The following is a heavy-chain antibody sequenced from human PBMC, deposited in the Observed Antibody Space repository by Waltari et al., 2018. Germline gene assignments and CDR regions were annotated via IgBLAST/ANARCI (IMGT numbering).Heavy chain of an antibody. CDR1: EFTFSSYA. J-gene: IGHJ6*02. V-gene: IGHV3-30*04. Sequence: QVQLVESGGGVVQTGRSLRPSCQASEFTFSSYAMHWVRQAPGKGLEWVAVISYNARNIYYVDSVKGRFTISRDNSKKTLYLQMNSLRAEDTAVYYCARDYCDRTNCHGMDVWGQGP. CDR2: ISYNARNI. D-gene: IGHD3-22*01. CDR3: ARDYCDRTNCHGMDV.